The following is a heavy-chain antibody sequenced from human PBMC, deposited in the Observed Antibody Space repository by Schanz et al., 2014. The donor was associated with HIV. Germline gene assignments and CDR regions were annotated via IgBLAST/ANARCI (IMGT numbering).Heavy chain of an antibody. CDR3: ARMSPSSTSYGDAFDV. Sequence: QVQLVQSGAEVKNPGASVKVSCKASGYTFSSYDINWVRQATGQGLEWMGWMNPNSGHTGYAQKFQGRVDMTRTTSISTAYMELRGLTSEDTAVYYCARMSPSSTSYGDAFDVWGQGTMITVSS. V-gene: IGHV1-8*01. CDR1: GYTFSSYD. CDR2: MNPNSGHT. D-gene: IGHD2-2*01. J-gene: IGHJ3*01.